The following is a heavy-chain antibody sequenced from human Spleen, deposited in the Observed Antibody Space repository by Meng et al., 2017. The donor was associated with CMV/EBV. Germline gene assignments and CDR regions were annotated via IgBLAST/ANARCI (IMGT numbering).Heavy chain of an antibody. J-gene: IGHJ6*02. Sequence: SETLSLTCTVSGGSISSSSYYWGWIRQPPGKGLEWIGSIYYSGSTYYNPSLKSRVTISVDTSKNQFSLKLSSVAAADTAVYYCARDSGYYDFWSGSPNSYYYYGMDVWGQGTTVTVS. CDR3: ARDSGYYDFWSGSPNSYYYYGMDV. CDR1: GGSISSSSYY. V-gene: IGHV4-39*07. D-gene: IGHD3-3*01. CDR2: IYYSGST.